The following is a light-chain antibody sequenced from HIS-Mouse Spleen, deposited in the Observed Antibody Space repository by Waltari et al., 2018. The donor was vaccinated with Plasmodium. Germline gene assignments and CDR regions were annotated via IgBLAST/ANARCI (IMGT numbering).Light chain of an antibody. Sequence: EIVLTQSPGTLSLSPGERATLPCRASQSVSSSYLAWYQQKPGQAPRLLIYGASSRATGIPDRFCGSGSGTDFTLTISRLEPEDFAVYYCQQYGSSPLTFGGGTKVEIK. CDR3: QQYGSSPLT. CDR2: GAS. CDR1: QSVSSSY. V-gene: IGKV3-20*01. J-gene: IGKJ4*01.